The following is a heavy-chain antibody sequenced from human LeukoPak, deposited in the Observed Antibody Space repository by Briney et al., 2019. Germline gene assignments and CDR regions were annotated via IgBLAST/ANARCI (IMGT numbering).Heavy chain of an antibody. CDR1: GFTVSSKY. CDR3: ARRTPYCSSNSCYFDY. V-gene: IGHV3-53*01. Sequence: GGSLRLSCAAAGFTVSSKYMSWVRQAPGKGLEGGSVIYSGGSIYYADSVKGRFTISRDNSKNTLYLQMNSLRAEDTAVYYCARRTPYCSSNSCYFDYWGQGTLVTVSS. J-gene: IGHJ4*02. CDR2: IYSGGSI. D-gene: IGHD2-2*01.